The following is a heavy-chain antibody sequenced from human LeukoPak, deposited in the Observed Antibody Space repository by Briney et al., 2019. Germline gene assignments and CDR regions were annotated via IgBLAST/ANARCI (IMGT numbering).Heavy chain of an antibody. D-gene: IGHD1-26*01. CDR2: ISAYNGNT. CDR3: ARDRYGSYARPYYDY. V-gene: IGHV1-18*01. CDR1: GYTFTSYG. Sequence: ASVKVSRKASGYTFTSYGISWVRPAPGQGLEWMGWISAYNGNTNYAQKLQGRDTMTTDTSTSTAYMELRSPRSDDTAVYYCARDRYGSYARPYYDYWGQGTLVTVSS. J-gene: IGHJ4*02.